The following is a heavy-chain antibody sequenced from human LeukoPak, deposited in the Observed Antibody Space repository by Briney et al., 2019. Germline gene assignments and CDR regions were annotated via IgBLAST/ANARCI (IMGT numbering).Heavy chain of an antibody. CDR1: GGSFSGYY. Sequence: SETLSLTCAVYGGSFSGYYWSWIRQPPGKGLEWIGEINHSGSTNYNPSLKSRVTISVDTSKNQFSLKLSSVTAADTAVYYCARSDWMRWFDPWGQGTLVTVSS. D-gene: IGHD1-1*01. CDR3: ARSDWMRWFDP. J-gene: IGHJ5*02. V-gene: IGHV4-34*01. CDR2: INHSGST.